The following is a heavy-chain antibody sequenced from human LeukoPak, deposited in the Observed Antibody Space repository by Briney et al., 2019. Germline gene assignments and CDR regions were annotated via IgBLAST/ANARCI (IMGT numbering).Heavy chain of an antibody. Sequence: GASVKVSCKASGYTFTSYYMHWVRQAPGQGLEWMGIINPSGGSTSYAQKFQGRVTMTRDMSTSTVYMGLSSLRSEDTAVYYCASGRHVYLYYFDYWGQGTLVTVSS. J-gene: IGHJ4*02. D-gene: IGHD2-8*01. CDR2: INPSGGST. V-gene: IGHV1-46*01. CDR1: GYTFTSYY. CDR3: ASGRHVYLYYFDY.